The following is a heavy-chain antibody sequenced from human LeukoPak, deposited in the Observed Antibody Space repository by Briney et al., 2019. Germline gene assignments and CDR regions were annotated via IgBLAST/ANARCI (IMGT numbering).Heavy chain of an antibody. CDR2: IYTSGST. CDR1: GGSISSYY. CDR3: ARKGSTANWFDP. Sequence: SETLSLTCTVSGGSISSYYWSWIRQPPGKGLEWIGYIYTSGSTNYNPSLKSRVTISVDTSKNQFSLKLSSVTAADTAEYYCARKGSTANWFDPWGQGTLVTVSS. V-gene: IGHV4-4*09. J-gene: IGHJ5*02. D-gene: IGHD6-6*01.